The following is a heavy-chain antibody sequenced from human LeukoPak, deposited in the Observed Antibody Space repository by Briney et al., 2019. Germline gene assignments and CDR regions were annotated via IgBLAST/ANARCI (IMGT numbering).Heavy chain of an antibody. V-gene: IGHV5-10-1*01. D-gene: IGHD3-9*01. Sequence: GESLRISCKGSGYSFTSYWISWVRQMPGKGLEWMGRIDPSDSYTNYSPSFQGHVTISADKSISTAYLQWSSLKASDTAMYYCARRNDILTGYYTFNWFDPWGQGTTVTVSS. CDR2: IDPSDSYT. CDR1: GYSFTSYW. CDR3: ARRNDILTGYYTFNWFDP. J-gene: IGHJ5*01.